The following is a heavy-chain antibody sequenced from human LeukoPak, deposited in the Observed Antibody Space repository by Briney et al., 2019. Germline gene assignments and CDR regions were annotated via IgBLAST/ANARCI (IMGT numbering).Heavy chain of an antibody. CDR1: GYTFTSYG. Sequence: ASVKVSCKASGYTFTSYGISWVRQAPGQGLEWMGWISAYNGNTNYAQKLQGRVTMTTDTSTSTAYMELRSLRSDDTAVYYCARDADRYSGYDYYYYYGMDVWGQGTTVTVSS. J-gene: IGHJ6*02. V-gene: IGHV1-18*01. CDR2: ISAYNGNT. CDR3: ARDADRYSGYDYYYYYGMDV. D-gene: IGHD5-12*01.